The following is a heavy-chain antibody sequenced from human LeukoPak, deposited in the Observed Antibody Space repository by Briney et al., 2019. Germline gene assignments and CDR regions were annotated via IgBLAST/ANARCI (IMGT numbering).Heavy chain of an antibody. CDR2: IYHSGST. J-gene: IGHJ6*03. Sequence: PSETLSLTCAVSGYSINSGCYWGCFRQSPGKGLEWLGNIYHSGSTYYNPSLKRRVAISVDTPNNQFSLKLTSVTAADTAVYYCARDGPVDTAMVQNFYMDVWVKGTTVIVSS. CDR1: GYSINSGCY. V-gene: IGHV4-38-2*02. CDR3: ARDGPVDTAMVQNFYMDV. D-gene: IGHD5-18*01.